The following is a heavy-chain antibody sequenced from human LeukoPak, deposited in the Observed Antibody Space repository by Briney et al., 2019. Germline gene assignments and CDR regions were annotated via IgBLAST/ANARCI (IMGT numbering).Heavy chain of an antibody. J-gene: IGHJ4*02. D-gene: IGHD2-15*01. Sequence: ASVKVSRKVSGYTFTGHYMHWVRQAPGQGLEWMGWINPNTGDTNYAQKFQGRFTMTRDTSISTAYMDLSSLRSDDTAVYYCARDPGRGWSLDYWGQGTLVTVSS. CDR2: INPNTGDT. CDR3: ARDPGRGWSLDY. V-gene: IGHV1-2*02. CDR1: GYTFTGHY.